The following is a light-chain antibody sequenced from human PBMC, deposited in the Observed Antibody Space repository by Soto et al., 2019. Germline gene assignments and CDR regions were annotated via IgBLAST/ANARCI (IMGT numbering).Light chain of an antibody. CDR3: CSYAGSDILI. CDR2: DVT. J-gene: IGLJ2*01. Sequence: HSALTQPRSVSGSPGQSVTISCTGTSSDVGGYNYVSWYQRHPGKAPKLIISDVTKRPSGVPDRFSGSKSGNTASLTISGLQAEDEADYDCCSYAGSDILIFGGGTKLTVL. CDR1: SSDVGGYNY. V-gene: IGLV2-11*01.